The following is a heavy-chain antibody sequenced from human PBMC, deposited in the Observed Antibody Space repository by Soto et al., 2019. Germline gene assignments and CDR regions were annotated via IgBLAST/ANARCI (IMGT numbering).Heavy chain of an antibody. J-gene: IGHJ4*02. CDR1: GDSVSSNSAA. CDR2: TYYRSKWYN. D-gene: IGHD3-3*01. CDR3: ARDPDYDFWSGYYSFDY. Sequence: PSPTLSLPCAISGDSVSSNSAAWNWIRQSPSRGLEWLGRTYYRSKWYNDYAVSVKSRITINPDTSKNQFSLQLNSVTPEDTAVYYCARDPDYDFWSGYYSFDYWGQGTVVTVSS. V-gene: IGHV6-1*01.